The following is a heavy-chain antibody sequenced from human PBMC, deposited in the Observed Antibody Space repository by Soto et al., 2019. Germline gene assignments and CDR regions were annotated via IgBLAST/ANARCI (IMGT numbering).Heavy chain of an antibody. V-gene: IGHV6-1*01. J-gene: IGHJ6*03. CDR3: ARDRSTVTKEGYYYYMDV. CDR1: GDSVSSNSAA. Sequence: LSQTLSLTCAISGDSVSSNSAAWNWIRQSPSRGLEWLGRTYYRSKWYNDYAVSVKSRITINPDTSKNQFSLQLNSVTPEDTAVYYCARDRSTVTKEGYYYYMDVWGKGTTVTVSS. CDR2: TYYRSKWYN. D-gene: IGHD4-17*01.